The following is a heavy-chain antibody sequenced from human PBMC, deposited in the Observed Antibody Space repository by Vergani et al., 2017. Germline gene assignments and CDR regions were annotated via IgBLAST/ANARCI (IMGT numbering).Heavy chain of an antibody. CDR3: ARISGGSAPYLHY. J-gene: IGHJ1*01. CDR1: GFTLGDYY. CDR2: IKRDGNET. Sequence: EVHLEESGGGLVQPGGSLRLPCAVSGFTLGDYYMAWLRLAPGKGLDWVASIKRDGNETFYVDSVKGRFTISRDNAKTTLYLQMNSLRDEDRGVYYCARISGGSAPYLHYWGQGTLVTVAS. V-gene: IGHV3-7*01. D-gene: IGHD2-15*01.